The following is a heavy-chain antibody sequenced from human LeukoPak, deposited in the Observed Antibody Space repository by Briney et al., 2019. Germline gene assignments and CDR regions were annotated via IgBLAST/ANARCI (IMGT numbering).Heavy chain of an antibody. CDR1: GYSISSGHY. Sequence: PSETLSLTCTVSGYSISSGHYWGWIRQPPGKGLEWIGSIYHSGSTYYNPSLKSRVTISVDTSQNQFSLKLSSVTAADTAVYYCARRVGVALDYWGQGTLVTVSS. J-gene: IGHJ4*02. CDR2: IYHSGST. V-gene: IGHV4-38-2*02. CDR3: ARRVGVALDY. D-gene: IGHD2-21*01.